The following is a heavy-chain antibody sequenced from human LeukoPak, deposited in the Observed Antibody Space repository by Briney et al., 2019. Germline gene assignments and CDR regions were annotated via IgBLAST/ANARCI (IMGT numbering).Heavy chain of an antibody. CDR1: GDSVSSDSAA. V-gene: IGHV6-1*01. Sequence: SQTLSLTCATSGDSVSSDSAAWTWIRQSPSRGLEWLGRTFYRSKWNNEYEVSVKSRITINPDTYKNQFSLQLNSVTPEYTAVYYCARERSGFDYWGQGTLVTVSS. D-gene: IGHD3-3*01. CDR2: TFYRSKWNN. CDR3: ARERSGFDY. J-gene: IGHJ4*02.